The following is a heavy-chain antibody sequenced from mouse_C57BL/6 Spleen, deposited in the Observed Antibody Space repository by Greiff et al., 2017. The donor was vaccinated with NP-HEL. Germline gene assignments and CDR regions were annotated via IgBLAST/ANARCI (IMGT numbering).Heavy chain of an antibody. CDR1: GYSFTGYY. J-gene: IGHJ3*01. Sequence: EVKLVESGPELVKPGASVKISCKASGYSFTGYYMNWVKQSPEKSLEWIGEINPSTGGTTYNQKFKAKATLTVDKSSSTAYMQLKSLTSEDSAVYYCARSHYGSSPFAYWGQGTLVTVSA. CDR2: INPSTGGT. CDR3: ARSHYGSSPFAY. D-gene: IGHD1-1*01. V-gene: IGHV1-42*01.